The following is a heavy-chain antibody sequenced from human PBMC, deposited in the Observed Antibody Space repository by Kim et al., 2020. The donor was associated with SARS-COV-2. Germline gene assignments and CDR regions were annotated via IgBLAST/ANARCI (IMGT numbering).Heavy chain of an antibody. CDR3: AKSKTVTGRDYFDY. D-gene: IGHD4-17*01. CDR1: GFTFDDYA. V-gene: IGHV3-9*01. CDR2: ISWNSGSI. Sequence: GGSLRLSCAASGFTFDDYAMHWVRQAPGKGLEWVSGISWNSGSIGYADSVKGRFTISRDNAKNSLYLQMNSLRAEDTALYYCAKSKTVTGRDYFDYWGQGTLVTVSS. J-gene: IGHJ4*02.